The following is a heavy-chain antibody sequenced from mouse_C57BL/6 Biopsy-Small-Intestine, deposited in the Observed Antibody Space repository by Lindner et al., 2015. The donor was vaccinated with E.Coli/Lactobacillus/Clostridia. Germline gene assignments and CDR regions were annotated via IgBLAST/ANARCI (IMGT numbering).Heavy chain of an antibody. CDR2: ISPYSGNT. J-gene: IGHJ4*01. D-gene: IGHD1-1*01. V-gene: IGHV1-4*01. Sequence: SVKVSCKAFWLQLHQHGISWVRQAPGRGLEWMGWISPYSGNTNYAQKFQGRVTMTTDTSTSTAYMELRSLRSDDTAIYYCARGPGPRIVVVPAALDPWGQGSLVTVSS. CDR3: ARGPGPRIVVVPAALDP. CDR1: LQLHQHG.